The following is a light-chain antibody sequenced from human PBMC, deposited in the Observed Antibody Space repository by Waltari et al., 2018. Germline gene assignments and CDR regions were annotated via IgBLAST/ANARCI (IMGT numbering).Light chain of an antibody. Sequence: QPALTQPASESRSPGQSSTISRTGTSSDVGSDNLGSWYQQHPGKAPKLMIYEGSTRPSGVSHRFSGSKSGNTASLTISGLQAEDEADYYCCSYAGSSTYVFGTGTKVTVL. CDR2: EGS. CDR1: SSDVGSDNL. CDR3: CSYAGSSTYV. V-gene: IGLV2-23*01. J-gene: IGLJ1*01.